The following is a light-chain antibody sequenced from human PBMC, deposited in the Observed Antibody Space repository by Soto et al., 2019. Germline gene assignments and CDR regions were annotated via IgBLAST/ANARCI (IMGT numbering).Light chain of an antibody. Sequence: DIQMTQSPSSLSASVGHRVTSTCRASQSISSYLNWYQQKPGKAPKLLIYAASSLQSGVPSRFSGSGSGTDFTLTISSLQPEDFATYYCQQSYSTPLTFGGGTKVEIK. CDR2: AAS. V-gene: IGKV1-39*01. J-gene: IGKJ4*01. CDR1: QSISSY. CDR3: QQSYSTPLT.